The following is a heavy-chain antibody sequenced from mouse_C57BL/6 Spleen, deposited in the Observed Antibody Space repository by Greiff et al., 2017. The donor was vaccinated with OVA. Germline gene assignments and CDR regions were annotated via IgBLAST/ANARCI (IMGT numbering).Heavy chain of an antibody. CDR3: ARDSLLTGLFAY. J-gene: IGHJ3*01. CDR2: ISDGGSYT. CDR1: GFTFSSYA. V-gene: IGHV5-4*01. Sequence: EVKLMESGGGLVKPGGSLKLSCAASGFTFSSYAMSWVRQTPEKRLEWVATISDGGSYTYYPDNVKGRFTISRDNAKNNLYLQMSHLKSEDTAMYYCARDSLLTGLFAYWGQGTLVTVSA. D-gene: IGHD4-1*01.